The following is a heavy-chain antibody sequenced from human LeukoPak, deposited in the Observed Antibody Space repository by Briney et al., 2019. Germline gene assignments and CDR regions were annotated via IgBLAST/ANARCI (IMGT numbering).Heavy chain of an antibody. J-gene: IGHJ3*02. CDR2: IGSSSNYI. D-gene: IGHD1-14*01. V-gene: IGHV3-21*01. CDR1: GFTFSSYA. Sequence: GGSLRLSCAASGFTFSSYAMSWVRQAPGKGLEWVSSIGSSSNYIYYADSVKGRFTISRDNAKNSLYLQMNSLRAEDTAVYYCANHRTDAFDIWGQGTMVTVSS. CDR3: ANHRTDAFDI.